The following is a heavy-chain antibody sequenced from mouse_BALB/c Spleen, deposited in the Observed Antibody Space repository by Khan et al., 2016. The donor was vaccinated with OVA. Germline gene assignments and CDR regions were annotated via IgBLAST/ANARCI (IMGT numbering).Heavy chain of an antibody. CDR2: ISSGGSYT. J-gene: IGHJ3*01. Sequence: EVELVESGGDLVKPEGSLKLSCAASGFTFRTYGLCWVGQTPDKRLEWVATISSGGSYTYYPDSVQGRFTISRDNAKKTLYLKMSSLKSGDTAMFYCARLAYYYDSEGFAYWGQGTLVTVSA. V-gene: IGHV5-6*01. CDR3: ARLAYYYDSEGFAY. D-gene: IGHD1-1*01. CDR1: GFTFRTYG.